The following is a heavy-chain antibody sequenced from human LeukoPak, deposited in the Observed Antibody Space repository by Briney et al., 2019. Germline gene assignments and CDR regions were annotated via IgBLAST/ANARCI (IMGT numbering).Heavy chain of an antibody. Sequence: PGGSLRLSCAASGFTVSSNYMSWVRQAPGKGLEWVSVIYSGGTTYYADSVRGRFTISRDNSKNTLYLHMNSLRAEDTAVYYCVGLDYGGNSVVYWGQGTLVTVSS. CDR3: VGLDYGGNSVVY. V-gene: IGHV3-66*01. CDR1: GFTVSSNY. D-gene: IGHD4-17*01. J-gene: IGHJ4*02. CDR2: IYSGGTT.